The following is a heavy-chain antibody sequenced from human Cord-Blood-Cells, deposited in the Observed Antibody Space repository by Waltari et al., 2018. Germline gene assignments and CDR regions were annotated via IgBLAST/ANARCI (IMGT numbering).Heavy chain of an antibody. V-gene: IGHV1-8*03. CDR3: LYCGGDCYAFDI. CDR2: MNPNSGNT. CDR1: GYTFLSYD. J-gene: IGHJ3*02. D-gene: IGHD2-21*02. Sequence: QVQLVQSGAEVKKPGASVKVSCKASGYTFLSYDINWVRQATGQGLEWMGWMNPNSGNTDYAQKFQGRVTITRNTSISTAYMELSSLRSEDTAVYYCLYCGGDCYAFDIWGQGTMVTVSS.